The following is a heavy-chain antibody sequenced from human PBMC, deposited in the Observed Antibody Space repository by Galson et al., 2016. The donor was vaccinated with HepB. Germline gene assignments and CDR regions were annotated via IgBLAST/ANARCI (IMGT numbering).Heavy chain of an antibody. CDR3: AKDGRIYCSSASCHDHFHY. D-gene: IGHD2-2*01. V-gene: IGHV3-30*18. J-gene: IGHJ4*02. CDR2: ISYDGGNK. CDR1: GFTFSSYG. Sequence: SLRLSCAASGFTFSSYGMHWVRQAPGKGLEWVAFISYDGGNKKYADSVKGRFTISRDNSKKTLYLQMNSPRAEDTAVYYCAKDGRIYCSSASCHDHFHYWGQGTLVTVSS.